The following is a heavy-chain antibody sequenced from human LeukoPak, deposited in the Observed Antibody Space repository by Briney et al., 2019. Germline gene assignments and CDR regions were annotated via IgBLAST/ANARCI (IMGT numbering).Heavy chain of an antibody. CDR1: GGAISSSHYY. CDR2: IYYSGST. V-gene: IGHV4-39*07. Sequence: SETLSLTCTVSGGAISSSHYYWGWIRQPPGKGMEWIGSIYYSGSTSYNSSLKSRVTISVDTSKNQFSLKLSSVTAADTAVYYCAILPARDTYYYDSSGYYRPGVHWGQGTLVTVSS. CDR3: AILPARDTYYYDSSGYYRPGVH. J-gene: IGHJ4*02. D-gene: IGHD3-22*01.